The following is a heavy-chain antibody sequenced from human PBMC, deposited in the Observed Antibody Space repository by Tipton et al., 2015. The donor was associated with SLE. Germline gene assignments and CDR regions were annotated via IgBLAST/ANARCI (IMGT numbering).Heavy chain of an antibody. D-gene: IGHD5-12*01. CDR1: GGSISSGGYY. V-gene: IGHV4-61*08. CDR3: ATSGYDSLSWFDP. J-gene: IGHJ5*02. CDR2: VHSSGST. Sequence: TLSLTCTVSGGSISSGGYYWSWIRQPPGKRLEWIGHVHSSGSTHYNPSLKSRVTISLDTSKNQFSLRTSSVTAADTAVYYCATSGYDSLSWFDPWGQGTPVTVSS.